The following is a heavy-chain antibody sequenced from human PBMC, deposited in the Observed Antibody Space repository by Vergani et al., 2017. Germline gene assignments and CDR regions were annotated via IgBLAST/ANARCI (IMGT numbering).Heavy chain of an antibody. V-gene: IGHV4-59*08. J-gene: IGHJ4*02. CDR1: GGSISSYY. D-gene: IGHD3-10*01. CDR3: ARGDYYGSGSYSD. Sequence: QVQLQESGPGLVKPSETLSLTCTVSGGSISSYYWSWIRQPPGEGLEWSGYIYYSGSTNYNPSLKSRVTISVDTSKNQFSLKLSSVTAADTAVYYCARGDYYGSGSYSDWGQGTLVTVSS. CDR2: IYYSGST.